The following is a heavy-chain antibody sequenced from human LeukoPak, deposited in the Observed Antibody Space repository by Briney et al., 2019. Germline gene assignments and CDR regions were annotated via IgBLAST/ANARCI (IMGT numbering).Heavy chain of an antibody. CDR3: ARGPLYDLDDAFDI. CDR1: GFTFSSYT. CDR2: ISYDGSSK. D-gene: IGHD3/OR15-3a*01. J-gene: IGHJ3*02. Sequence: PGRSLRLSCAAPGFTFSSYTMHWVRQAPGKGLEWVAVISYDGSSKNYADSVKGRFTISRDNSKNTLYLQMNSLRVEDTAVYYCARGPLYDLDDAFDIWGQGTMVTVSS. V-gene: IGHV3-30-3*01.